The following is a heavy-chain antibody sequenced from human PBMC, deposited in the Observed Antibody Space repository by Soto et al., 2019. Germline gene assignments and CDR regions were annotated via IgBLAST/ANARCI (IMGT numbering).Heavy chain of an antibody. CDR1: GYTFTGYY. CDR2: INPNSGGT. V-gene: IGHV1-2*04. D-gene: IGHD3-9*01. CDR3: ARGGYDILTGYQGNWYFDY. Sequence: ASVKVSCKASGYTFTGYYMHWVRQAPGQGLEWMGWINPNSGGTNYAQKFQGWVTMTRDTSISTAYMELSRLRSDDTAVYYCARGGYDILTGYQGNWYFDYWGQGTLVTVSS. J-gene: IGHJ4*02.